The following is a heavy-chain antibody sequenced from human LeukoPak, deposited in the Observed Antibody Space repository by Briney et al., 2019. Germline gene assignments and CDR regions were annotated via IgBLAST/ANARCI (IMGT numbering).Heavy chain of an antibody. CDR2: ISSSSSYI. CDR1: GFTFSIYS. Sequence: GGSLRLSCAASGFTFSIYSMNWVRQAPGKGLEWVSFISSSSSYIYYADSVKGRFTISRDNAKNSLYLQMNSLRAEDTAMYYCARAVAAAGIPDYWGQGTLVTVSS. V-gene: IGHV3-21*01. J-gene: IGHJ4*02. D-gene: IGHD6-13*01. CDR3: ARAVAAAGIPDY.